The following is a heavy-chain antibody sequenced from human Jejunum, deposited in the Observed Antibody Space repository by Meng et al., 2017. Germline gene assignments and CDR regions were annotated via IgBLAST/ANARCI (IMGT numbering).Heavy chain of an antibody. Sequence: GESLKISCAASGFRFSNYGMHWVRQSPGKGLEWVAVIWYDGSKKYYADSVKGRFTISRDNSKNTLYLQMNSLRAEDTAVYYCARTVSYDYVWGSYRKDAFDIWGQGTMVTVSS. CDR2: IWYDGSKK. CDR1: GFRFSNYG. D-gene: IGHD3-16*02. J-gene: IGHJ3*02. CDR3: ARTVSYDYVWGSYRKDAFDI. V-gene: IGHV3-33*01.